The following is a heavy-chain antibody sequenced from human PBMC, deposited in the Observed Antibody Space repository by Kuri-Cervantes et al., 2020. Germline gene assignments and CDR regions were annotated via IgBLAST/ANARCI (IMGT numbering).Heavy chain of an antibody. V-gene: IGHV1-3*01. D-gene: IGHD3-10*01. CDR1: GYTFTSYA. CDR2: INAGNGNT. Sequence: ASVKVSCKASGYTFTSYAMHWVRQAPGQRLEWMGWINAGNGNTKYSQKFQGRVTITRDTSASTAYMELSSLRSEDTAVYYCAREVYYGSGSYYGVDYWGQGTLVTVSS. J-gene: IGHJ4*02. CDR3: AREVYYGSGSYYGVDY.